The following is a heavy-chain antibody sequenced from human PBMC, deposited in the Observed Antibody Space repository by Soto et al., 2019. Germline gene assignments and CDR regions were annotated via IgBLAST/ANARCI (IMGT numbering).Heavy chain of an antibody. CDR2: FDPEDGET. CDR1: GYTLTELS. Sequence: ASVKVSCKVSGYTLTELSMHWVRQAPGKGLEWMGGFDPEDGETIYAQKFQGRVTMTEDTSTDTAYMELSSLRSEDTAVYYCATAPKRFITMIVVAPFDYWGQGTLVTVSS. CDR3: ATAPKRFITMIVVAPFDY. J-gene: IGHJ4*02. D-gene: IGHD3-22*01. V-gene: IGHV1-24*01.